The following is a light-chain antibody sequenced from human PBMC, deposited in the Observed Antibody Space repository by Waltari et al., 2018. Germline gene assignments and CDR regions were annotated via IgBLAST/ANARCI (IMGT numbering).Light chain of an antibody. CDR1: TRDVFAYNH. CDR2: EHN. CDR3: SSHAGSYNPCV. V-gene: IGLV2-8*01. J-gene: IGLJ1*01. Sequence: LSHPHSPSGTAGQSLPHSCTVTTRDVFAYNHPLWYQQHPGHPPKLLLYEHNNRPSGVPERFAGSKSGNTASLTVTGLQADDEATYYCSSHAGSYNPCVFGTGTKLAVI.